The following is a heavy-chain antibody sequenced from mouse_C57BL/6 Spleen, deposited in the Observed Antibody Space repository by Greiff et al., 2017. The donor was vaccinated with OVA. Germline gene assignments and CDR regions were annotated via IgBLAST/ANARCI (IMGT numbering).Heavy chain of an antibody. CDR3: AAYYYGSSPFDY. CDR1: GYTFTSYW. Sequence: VQLQQPGAELVKPGASVKMSCKASGYTFTSYWITWVKQRPGQGLEWIGDIYPGSGSTNYNEKFKSKATLTVDTSSSTAYMQRSRLTSEDSAVYYCAAYYYGSSPFDYWGQGTTLTVSS. J-gene: IGHJ2*01. CDR2: IYPGSGST. V-gene: IGHV1-55*01. D-gene: IGHD1-1*01.